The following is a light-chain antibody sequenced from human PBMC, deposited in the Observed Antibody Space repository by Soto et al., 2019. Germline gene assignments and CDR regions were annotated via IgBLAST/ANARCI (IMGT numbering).Light chain of an antibody. CDR1: TGAVTSGHY. CDR2: DTN. J-gene: IGLJ3*02. CDR3: LLFYSGPRV. V-gene: IGLV7-46*01. Sequence: QAVVTQEPSLTVSPGGTVTLTCDSSTGAVTSGHYPYWFQQQPGQAPSTLIYDTNNNHSWTPARFSGSLLGGKAALTLSGAQPEDDAEYYRLLFYSGPRVFGGGTEVTVL.